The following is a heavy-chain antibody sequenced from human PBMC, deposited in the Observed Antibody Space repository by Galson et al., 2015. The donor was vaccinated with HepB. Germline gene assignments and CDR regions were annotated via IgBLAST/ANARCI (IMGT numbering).Heavy chain of an antibody. J-gene: IGHJ4*02. CDR2: INAGNGNT. CDR3: ARGYYDILTEFYYLDY. D-gene: IGHD3-9*01. Sequence: SVKVSCKASGYTFTSYAMHWVRQAPGQRLEWMGWINAGNGNTKYSQKFQGRVTITGDTSASTAYMELSSLRSEGTAVYYCARGYYDILTEFYYLDYWGQGTLVTVSS. CDR1: GYTFTSYA. V-gene: IGHV1-3*01.